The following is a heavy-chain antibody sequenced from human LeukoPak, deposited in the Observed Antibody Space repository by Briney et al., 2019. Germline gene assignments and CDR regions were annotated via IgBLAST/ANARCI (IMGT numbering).Heavy chain of an antibody. J-gene: IGHJ4*02. Sequence: GGSLRLSCAASGNYWMHWVRQAPGKGLVWVSHINGDGSWTTYADSVKGRFTISKDNAKDAVCLQMNNLRAEDTAVYYCVSFYETYWGRGTLVTVSS. D-gene: IGHD2-2*01. CDR2: INGDGSWT. V-gene: IGHV3-74*01. CDR3: VSFYETY. CDR1: GNYW.